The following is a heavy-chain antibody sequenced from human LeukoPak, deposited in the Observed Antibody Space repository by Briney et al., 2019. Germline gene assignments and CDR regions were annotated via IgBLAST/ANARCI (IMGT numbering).Heavy chain of an antibody. CDR3: ARRDSSSYWFFDL. V-gene: IGHV4-4*07. CDR1: GGSIGFYF. CDR2: INGNGVT. D-gene: IGHD3-22*01. J-gene: IGHJ2*01. Sequence: SSETLSLTCTVSGGSIGFYFWSWIRQSAGKGLEWIGRINGNGVTNYNPSLKSRVTISVDTSKSQFSLKLNSVTAADTAVYFCARRDSSSYWFFDLWGRGTLVTVSS.